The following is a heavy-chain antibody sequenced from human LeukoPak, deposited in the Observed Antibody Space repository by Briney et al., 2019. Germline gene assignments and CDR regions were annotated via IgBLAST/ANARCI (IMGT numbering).Heavy chain of an antibody. CDR3: ARGDVVVVAATRWVGWFDP. V-gene: IGHV4-34*01. J-gene: IGHJ5*02. CDR2: INHSGST. CDR1: GGSFSGYY. Sequence: PSETLPLTCAVYGGSFSGYYWSWIRQPPGKGLEWIGEINHSGSTNYNPSLKSRVTISVDTSKNQFSLKLSSVTAADTAVYYCARGDVVVVAATRWVGWFDPWGQGTLVTVSS. D-gene: IGHD2-15*01.